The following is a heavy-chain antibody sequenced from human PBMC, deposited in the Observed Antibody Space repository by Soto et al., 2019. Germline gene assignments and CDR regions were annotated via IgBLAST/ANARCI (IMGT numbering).Heavy chain of an antibody. J-gene: IGHJ6*03. V-gene: IGHV3-9*01. Sequence: EVQLVESGGGLVQPGRSLRLSCAASGFTFDDYAMHWVRQAPGKGLEWVSGISWNSGSIGYADSVKGRFTISRDNAKNSLYLQMNSLRADETALYYCAKDRSDPLLKYSRSSRDYYYYYMDVWGKGTTVTVSS. CDR2: ISWNSGSI. CDR1: GFTFDDYA. D-gene: IGHD6-6*01. CDR3: AKDRSDPLLKYSRSSRDYYYYYMDV.